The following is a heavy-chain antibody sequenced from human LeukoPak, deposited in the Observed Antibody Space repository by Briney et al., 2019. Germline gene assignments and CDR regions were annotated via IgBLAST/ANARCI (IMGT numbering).Heavy chain of an antibody. V-gene: IGHV3-23*01. J-gene: IGHJ4*02. CDR2: ISGSGGST. Sequence: GGSLRLSCAASGFTFSSYAMSWVRQAPGRGLEWVSAISGSGGSTYYADSVKGRFTISRDNSNNTLYLQMNSLRAEHTALYYCETYYDILTGPPRPGYFDYWGQGTLVTVSS. CDR3: ETYYDILTGPPRPGYFDY. CDR1: GFTFSSYA. D-gene: IGHD3-9*01.